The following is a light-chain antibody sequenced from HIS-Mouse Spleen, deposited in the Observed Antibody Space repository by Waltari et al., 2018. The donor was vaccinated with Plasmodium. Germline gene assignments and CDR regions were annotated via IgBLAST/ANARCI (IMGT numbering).Light chain of an antibody. CDR2: EDS. V-gene: IGLV3-10*01. CDR3: YSTDSSGNHRV. J-gene: IGLJ3*02. Sequence: SYELTQPPSVSVSPGQTARITCSGDALPKKYAYWYQQKSGQAPVRVIYEDSKRPSGIPEGFSGASSGTMATLTSSGAQVEDEADYYCYSTDSSGNHRVFGGGTKLTVL. CDR1: ALPKKY.